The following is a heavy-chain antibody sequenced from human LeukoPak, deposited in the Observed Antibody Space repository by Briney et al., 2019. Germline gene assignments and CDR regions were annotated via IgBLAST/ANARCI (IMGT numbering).Heavy chain of an antibody. J-gene: IGHJ4*02. Sequence: GGSLRLSCAASGFTFDDYAMHWVRQAPGKGLEWVSGISWNSGSIGYADSVKGRFTISRDNAKNSLYLQMNSLRAEDMALYYCAKARIGAAGLYFDYWGQGTQVTVSS. V-gene: IGHV3-9*03. CDR3: AKARIGAAGLYFDY. D-gene: IGHD6-13*01. CDR1: GFTFDDYA. CDR2: ISWNSGSI.